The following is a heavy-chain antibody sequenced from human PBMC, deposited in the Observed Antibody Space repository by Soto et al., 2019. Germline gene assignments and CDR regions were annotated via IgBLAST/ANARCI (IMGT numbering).Heavy chain of an antibody. CDR1: GFIFIAYA. Sequence: PGGSLRLSCAASGFIFIAYAMSWVRQAPGKGLEWVSTISDTIGATDYADSVKGRFTISGDISRNTLYLEMNNLRAEDTAMYYCAKAQWLLGGDYFDSWGQGALVTVSS. V-gene: IGHV3-23*01. CDR2: ISDTIGAT. CDR3: AKAQWLLGGDYFDS. D-gene: IGHD6-19*01. J-gene: IGHJ4*02.